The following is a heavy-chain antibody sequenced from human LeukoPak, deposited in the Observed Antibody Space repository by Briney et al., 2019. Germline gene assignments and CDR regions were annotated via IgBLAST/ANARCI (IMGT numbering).Heavy chain of an antibody. CDR2: ISSSSSTK. V-gene: IGHV3-48*02. J-gene: IGHJ4*02. CDR3: ARRYCGSTSCHDDY. Sequence: PGGSLRLSCAASGFTFSSYEMNWVRQAPGKGLEWVSYISSSSSTKYYADSVKGRLTIPRDNAKNSLYLQMNSLRDEDTAVYYCARRYCGSTSCHDDYWGQGTLVTVSS. D-gene: IGHD2-2*01. CDR1: GFTFSSYE.